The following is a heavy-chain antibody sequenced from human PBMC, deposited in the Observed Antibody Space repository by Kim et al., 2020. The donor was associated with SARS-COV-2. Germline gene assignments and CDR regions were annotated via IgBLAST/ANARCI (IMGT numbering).Heavy chain of an antibody. CDR3: ARGKSEGFGNTFDI. Sequence: GGSLRLSCAASGFTFSTYWMYWVRQAPGKGLVWVSRIKTDGSSKQHADSVKGRFTISRDNAKNTLYLQMNSLRAEDTAVYYCARGKSEGFGNTFDIWGEGTMVTVSS. D-gene: IGHD3-10*01. J-gene: IGHJ3*02. CDR1: GFTFSTYW. CDR2: IKTDGSSK. V-gene: IGHV3-74*03.